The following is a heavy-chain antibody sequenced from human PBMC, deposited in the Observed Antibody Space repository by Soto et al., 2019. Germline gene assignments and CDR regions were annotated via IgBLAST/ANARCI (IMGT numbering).Heavy chain of an antibody. Sequence: QVQLVQSGAEVKKPGASVKVSCKASGYTFTGYYMHWVRQAPGQGLEWMGWINPNSGGTNYAKKFQGWVTMTRDTSISTAYMELSRLRSDDTAVYYCARAHTIYYNWFDPWGQGTLVTVSS. D-gene: IGHD1-26*01. CDR3: ARAHTIYYNWFDP. J-gene: IGHJ5*02. V-gene: IGHV1-2*04. CDR1: GYTFTGYY. CDR2: INPNSGGT.